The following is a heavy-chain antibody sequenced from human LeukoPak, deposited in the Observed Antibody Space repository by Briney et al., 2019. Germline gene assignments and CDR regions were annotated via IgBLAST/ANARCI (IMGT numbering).Heavy chain of an antibody. CDR3: AKSRSVADAFDI. J-gene: IGHJ3*02. V-gene: IGHV3-23*01. CDR2: ITGSDDAT. D-gene: IGHD6-19*01. Sequence: PGGSLRLSCAASGVSVSTYAMSWVLQAPGKGMEWVSAITGSDDATYHADSVKGRFTIARDRSKNTLYLEMNCLRAEDTAVYHCAKSRSVADAFDIWGHGAMVTVSS. CDR1: GVSVSTYA.